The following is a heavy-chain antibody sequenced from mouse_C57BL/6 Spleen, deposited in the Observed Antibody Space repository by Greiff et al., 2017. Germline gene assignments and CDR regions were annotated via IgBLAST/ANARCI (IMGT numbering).Heavy chain of an antibody. V-gene: IGHV1-15*01. CDR3: TRSSYYGSSYETY. D-gene: IGHD1-1*01. CDR2: IDPETGGT. Sequence: QVQLQQSGAELVRPGASVTLSCKASGYTFTDYEMHWVKQTPVHGLEWIGAIDPETGGTAYNQKFKGKAILTADKSSSTAYMELRSLTSEDSAVYYCTRSSYYGSSYETYWGQGTLVTVSA. J-gene: IGHJ3*01. CDR1: GYTFTDYE.